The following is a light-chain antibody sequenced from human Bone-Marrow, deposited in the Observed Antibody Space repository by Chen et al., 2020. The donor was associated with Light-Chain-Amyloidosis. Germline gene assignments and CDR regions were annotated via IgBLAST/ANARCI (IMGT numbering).Light chain of an antibody. CDR2: AAS. V-gene: IGKV1-39*01. J-gene: IGKJ1*01. CDR3: QQYGSSPRWT. CDR1: QSISSY. Sequence: DIQMTQSPSSLSASVGDRVTITCRASQSISSYLNWYQQKPGKAPKLLIYAASSLQSGVPSRFSGSGSGTDFTLTISRLEPEDFAVYYCQQYGSSPRWTFGQGTKVEIK.